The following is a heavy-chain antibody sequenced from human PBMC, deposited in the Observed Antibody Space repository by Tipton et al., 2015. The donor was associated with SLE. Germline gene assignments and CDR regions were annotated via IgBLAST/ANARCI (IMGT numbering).Heavy chain of an antibody. CDR1: GGSISSSSYY. CDR3: ARHSGRLVPFDY. D-gene: IGHD6-6*01. CDR2: IYYSGSA. V-gene: IGHV4-39*01. J-gene: IGHJ4*02. Sequence: TLSLTCTVSGGSISSSSYYWGWIRQPPGKGLEWIGSIYYSGSAYSNPSLRSRVTISVDTSKNQFSLRLSSVPAADTAAYYCARHSGRLVPFDYWGQGTLVIVSS.